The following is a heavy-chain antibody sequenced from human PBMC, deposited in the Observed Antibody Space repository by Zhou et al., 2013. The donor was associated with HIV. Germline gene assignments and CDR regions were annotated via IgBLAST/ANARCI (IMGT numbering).Heavy chain of an antibody. V-gene: IGHV1-18*01. D-gene: IGHD1-26*01. CDR1: GYTFTRYG. J-gene: IGHJ5*02. Sequence: VQVVQSGAEVKKPGASVKVSCKASGYTFTRYGISWVRQAPGQGLEWMGWISAYNGNTNYAQKFQGRVTMTTDTSTSTAYMELRSLTSDDTAVYYCARGGWELLGGVWFDPWGQGTLVTVSS. CDR3: ARGGWELLGGVWFDP. CDR2: ISAYNGNT.